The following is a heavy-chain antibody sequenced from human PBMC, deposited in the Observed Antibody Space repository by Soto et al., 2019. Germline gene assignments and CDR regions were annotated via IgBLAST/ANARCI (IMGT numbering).Heavy chain of an antibody. CDR3: ARAYDSSGYYAPRAYWYFDL. Sequence: QVQLVQSGAEVKKPGSSVKVSCKASGGTFSSYAFSWVRQAPGQGLEWMGGIIPIFGTVNYAQKFQGRVTMTADESTSTAYVELSSLRCEDTAVYYCARAYDSSGYYAPRAYWYFDLCGRGTLVTVSS. J-gene: IGHJ2*01. V-gene: IGHV1-69*19. D-gene: IGHD3-22*01. CDR2: IIPIFGTV. CDR1: GGTFSSYA.